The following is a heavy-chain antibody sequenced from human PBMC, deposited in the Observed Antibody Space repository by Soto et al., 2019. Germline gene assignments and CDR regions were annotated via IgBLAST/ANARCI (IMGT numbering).Heavy chain of an antibody. CDR3: ARDLEQQWLVQGAFDI. CDR1: GYTYTSYG. CDR2: ISAYNGNT. J-gene: IGHJ3*02. D-gene: IGHD6-19*01. V-gene: IGHV1-18*01. Sequence: ASVKVSCKASGYTYTSYGIGWVRQANGQGLEWMGWISAYNGNTNYAQKLQGRVTMTTDTSTSTAYMELRSLRSDDTAVYYCARDLEQQWLVQGAFDIWGQGTMVTVSS.